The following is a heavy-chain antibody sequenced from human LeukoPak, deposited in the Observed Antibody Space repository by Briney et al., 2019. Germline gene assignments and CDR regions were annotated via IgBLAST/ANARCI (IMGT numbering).Heavy chain of an antibody. CDR2: ITADGSST. D-gene: IGHD3-9*01. CDR1: GFTFRSYA. Sequence: GGSLRLSCAVSGFTFRSYAMKWVRQAPGKGLEWVAAITADGSSTHYTISVKGRFIISRDTPKNTLYLQMNSLRAEDTAVYYCAKDRGNYDILTGYFGTRDWGQGTLVTVSS. CDR3: AKDRGNYDILTGYFGTRD. V-gene: IGHV3-23*01. J-gene: IGHJ4*02.